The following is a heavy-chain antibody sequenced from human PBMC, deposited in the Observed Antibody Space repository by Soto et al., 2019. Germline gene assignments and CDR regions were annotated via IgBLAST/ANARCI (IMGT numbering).Heavy chain of an antibody. CDR3: AKGLLAIVGTTLPRDAFNI. CDR1: GFSFTTYV. Sequence: GGSLRLSCAVSGFSFTTYVMHWVRQAPGKGLEWVAVISHDGSYKYYGDAVKGRFTISRDTSKNAVYLEMNSLRPEDTAVYYCAKGLLAIVGTTLPRDAFNIWRQGTMVTVSS. CDR2: ISHDGSYK. D-gene: IGHD1-26*01. J-gene: IGHJ3*02. V-gene: IGHV3-30*18.